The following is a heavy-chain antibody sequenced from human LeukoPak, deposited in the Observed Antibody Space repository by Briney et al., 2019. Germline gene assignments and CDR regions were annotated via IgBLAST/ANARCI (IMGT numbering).Heavy chain of an antibody. CDR3: AREILSYGSSFDY. V-gene: IGHV3-11*04. D-gene: IGHD3-10*01. Sequence: PGGSLRLSCAASGFTVSSNYMSWIRQAPGKGLEWVSYISSSGSTIYYADSVKGRFTISRDNAKNSLYLQMNSLRAEDTAVYYCAREILSYGSSFDYWGQGTLVTVSS. CDR1: GFTVSSNY. CDR2: ISSSGSTI. J-gene: IGHJ4*02.